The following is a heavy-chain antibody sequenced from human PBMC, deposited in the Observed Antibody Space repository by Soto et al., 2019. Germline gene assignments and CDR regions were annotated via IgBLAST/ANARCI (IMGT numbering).Heavy chain of an antibody. CDR3: AMSITIFGVVITRGYYMDV. CDR1: GFTVSSNY. CDR2: IYSGGST. D-gene: IGHD3-3*01. V-gene: IGHV3-66*01. Sequence: HPGGSLRLSCAASGFTVSSNYMSWVRQAPGKGLEWVSVIYSGGSTYYADSVKGRFTISRDNSKNTLYLQMNSLRAEDTAVYYCAMSITIFGVVITRGYYMDVWGKGTTVTVSS. J-gene: IGHJ6*03.